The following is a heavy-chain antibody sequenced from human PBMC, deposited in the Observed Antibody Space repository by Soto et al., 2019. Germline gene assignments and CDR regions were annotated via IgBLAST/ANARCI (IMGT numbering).Heavy chain of an antibody. J-gene: IGHJ6*03. D-gene: IGHD5-18*01. CDR3: RGYSYGRIYYYYYMVV. Sequence: QLQLQESGPGLVKPSETLSLTCTVSGCSISSSSYYWGCIRQPPGQGLECIGSIYYSGSTYYNTSLKFRVTISVETSKSQFSVKLSSVTAADTLVYYCRGYSYGRIYYYYYMVVWGKGTT. V-gene: IGHV4-39*01. CDR1: GCSISSSSYY. CDR2: IYYSGST.